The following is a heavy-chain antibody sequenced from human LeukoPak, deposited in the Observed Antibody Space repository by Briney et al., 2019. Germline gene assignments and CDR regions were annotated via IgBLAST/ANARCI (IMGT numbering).Heavy chain of an antibody. D-gene: IGHD4-23*01. CDR1: GFSIMNSHYY. Sequence: SETLSLTCSVSGFSIMNSHYYWDWIRQTPGKGLEWVANIYYRGDTYYNPSLKSRLTISVDTSKNQFSLKLRSVTAADTAVYYCARRPNRPSDSGGFWRFGFWGQGIKVIVSS. V-gene: IGHV4-39*01. CDR2: IYYRGDT. J-gene: IGHJ3*01. CDR3: ARRPNRPSDSGGFWRFGF.